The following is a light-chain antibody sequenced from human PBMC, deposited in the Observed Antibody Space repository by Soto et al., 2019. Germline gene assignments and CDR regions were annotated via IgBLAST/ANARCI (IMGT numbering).Light chain of an antibody. CDR1: QSIFYSSNNKNY. Sequence: DIVMTQSPDSLAVSLGERATINCKSSQSIFYSSNNKNYLAWFQQKPGQPPKLLIYWASTRESGVPDRFSGSGSGTEFTLTISGLQAEDVAVYYCQQYYSAPTWTFGQGTKVEIK. CDR2: WAS. V-gene: IGKV4-1*01. J-gene: IGKJ1*01. CDR3: QQYYSAPTWT.